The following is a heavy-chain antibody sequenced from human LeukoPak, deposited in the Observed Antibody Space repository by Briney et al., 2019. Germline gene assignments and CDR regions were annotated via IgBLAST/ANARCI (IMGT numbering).Heavy chain of an antibody. CDR2: INPNSGGT. CDR1: GYTFTGYY. D-gene: IGHD3-16*01. CDR3: AREAELGTFDY. V-gene: IGHV1-2*02. J-gene: IGHJ4*02. Sequence: GASVKVSCKASGYTFTGYYMHWVRQAPGQGLEWMGWINPNSGGTNYAQIFQGRVTMTRDTSISTAYMELSRLRSDDTAVYYCAREAELGTFDYWGQGTLVTVSS.